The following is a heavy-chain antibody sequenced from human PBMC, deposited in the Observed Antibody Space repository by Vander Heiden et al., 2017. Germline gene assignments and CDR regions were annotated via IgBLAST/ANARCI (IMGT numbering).Heavy chain of an antibody. CDR3: ARSGGVAGVYYSYGMDV. CDR1: GFSLSTSGMC. Sequence: QVTLRESGPALVTPTQTLPLTCTFSGFSLSTSGMCVSWIRQPPGKTLAWLALIDGDDDKYYRTSLKISLTISKDTSKNQVVLTLINMHLRDTATYYWARSGGVAGVYYSYGMDVWCQG. V-gene: IGHV2-70*01. CDR2: IDGDDDK. J-gene: IGHJ6*01. D-gene: IGHD6-19*01.